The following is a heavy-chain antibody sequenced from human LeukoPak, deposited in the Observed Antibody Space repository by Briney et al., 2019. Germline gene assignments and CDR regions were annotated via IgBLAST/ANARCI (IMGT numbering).Heavy chain of an antibody. V-gene: IGHV3-23*01. D-gene: IGHD6-13*01. CDR3: AKRVHSSSWYAAFDY. CDR2: ISGRAYIT. Sequence: GGSLRLSCAASGFTFSTYAMSWGRQAPGEGLEWVSGISGRAYITYYADSVKGRFTISRDYSKNTLYLQMTSLRVDDTAVYYCAKRVHSSSWYAAFDYWGQGTLVTVSS. J-gene: IGHJ4*02. CDR1: GFTFSTYA.